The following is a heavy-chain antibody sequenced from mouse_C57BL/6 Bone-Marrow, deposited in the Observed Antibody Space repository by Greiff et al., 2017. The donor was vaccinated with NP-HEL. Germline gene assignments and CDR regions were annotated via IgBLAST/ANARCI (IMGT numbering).Heavy chain of an antibody. V-gene: IGHV1-55*01. J-gene: IGHJ2*01. CDR1: GYTFTSYW. D-gene: IGHD2-4*01. Sequence: VQLQQPGAELVKPGASVKMSCKASGYTFTSYWITWVKQRPGQGLEWIGDIYPGSGSTNYNEKFKSKATLTVDTSSSTAYMQLSSLTSEDSAVYYCARSSIYYDYDGYYFDYWGQGTTLTVSS. CDR3: ARSSIYYDYDGYYFDY. CDR2: IYPGSGST.